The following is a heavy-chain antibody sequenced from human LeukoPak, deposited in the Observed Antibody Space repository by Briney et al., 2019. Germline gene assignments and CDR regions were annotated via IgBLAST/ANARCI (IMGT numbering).Heavy chain of an antibody. V-gene: IGHV3-33*05. D-gene: IGHD1-26*01. Sequence: GRPLTLFCAASGFIFSNYGMHWVRQAPGKGLEWVAVISYDGSKEYYADSVRGRFTISRDKSKNTVYLQMNSLRAEDTAVYYCAKAKIVGAIGDDVFDIWGQGTMVTVCS. CDR2: ISYDGSKE. CDR1: GFIFSNYG. J-gene: IGHJ3*02. CDR3: AKAKIVGAIGDDVFDI.